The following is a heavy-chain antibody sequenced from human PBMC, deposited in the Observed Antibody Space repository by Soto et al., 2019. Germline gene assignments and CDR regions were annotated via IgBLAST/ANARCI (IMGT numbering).Heavy chain of an antibody. CDR1: GGTFSSYA. Sequence: SVKVSCKASGGTFSSYAISWVRQAPGQGLEWMGGIIPIFGTANYAQKFQGRVTITADESTSTAYMELSSLRSEDTAVYYCAREAGLGTSCSRNNCSNWFDPWGQGTLVTVSS. J-gene: IGHJ5*02. V-gene: IGHV1-69*13. CDR3: AREAGLGTSCSRNNCSNWFDP. D-gene: IGHD2-2*01. CDR2: IIPIFGTA.